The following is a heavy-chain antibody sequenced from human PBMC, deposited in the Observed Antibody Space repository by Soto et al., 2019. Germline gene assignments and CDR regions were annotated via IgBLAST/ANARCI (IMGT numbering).Heavy chain of an antibody. Sequence: QITLKESGPTLVKHTQTLTLTCIFSGFSLNTGGAGVGWIRQPPGEALEWLAVIYWNDDKRYNPALKSKLTITKDASKNQVVLTMTNMDPVDTATYYCAHRGYGDYPRDNWFDPWGQGTLVTVSS. D-gene: IGHD4-17*01. CDR1: GFSLNTGGAG. J-gene: IGHJ5*02. CDR2: IYWNDDK. V-gene: IGHV2-5*01. CDR3: AHRGYGDYPRDNWFDP.